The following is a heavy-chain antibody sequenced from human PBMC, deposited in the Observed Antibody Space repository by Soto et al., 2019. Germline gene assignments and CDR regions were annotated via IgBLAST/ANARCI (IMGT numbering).Heavy chain of an antibody. CDR1: GGSISSGGYY. CDR3: ASQASGWYPDY. CDR2: IFDSGTT. Sequence: QVQLQESGPGLVKPSQTLSLTCTVSGGSISSGGYYWSWLRQHPGKGLEWIGYIFDSGTTYYNPSLKSRVTISGDPSTSQFSLRLTSVTATDPAVYYCASQASGWYPDYWGQGTLVTVSS. J-gene: IGHJ4*02. D-gene: IGHD6-19*01. V-gene: IGHV4-31*03.